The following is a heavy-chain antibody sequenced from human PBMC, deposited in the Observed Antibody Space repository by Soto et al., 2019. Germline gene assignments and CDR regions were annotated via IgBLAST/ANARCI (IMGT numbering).Heavy chain of an antibody. V-gene: IGHV3-15*01. CDR3: TTDPRTVTAPFLDY. D-gene: IGHD2-15*01. CDR1: GFSFSKAW. J-gene: IGHJ4*02. Sequence: EVQLVESGGGLVKPGGSLRLSCAASGFSFSKAWMSWVRQAPGKGLEWVGRIKSKTDGGTTDYAAPVKGRFTISRXDXXDTLYLQMNSMKTEDTAVYYCTTDPRTVTAPFLDYWGQGTLVTVSS. CDR2: IKSKTDGGTT.